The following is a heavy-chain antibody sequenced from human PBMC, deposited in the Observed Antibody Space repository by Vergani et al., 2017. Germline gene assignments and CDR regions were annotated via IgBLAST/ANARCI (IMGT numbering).Heavy chain of an antibody. CDR3: ARDQYCGGDCYSQSFDY. Sequence: EVQLVESGGGLVQPGGSLRLSCAASGFTFSRHWMHWVRQAPGKGLVWVSRVNPEGTNTPYADSVKGRFTISRDNAKNMMYLQLNSLRDEDTAVYYCARDQYCGGDCYSQSFDYWGQGTLVTVSS. J-gene: IGHJ4*02. V-gene: IGHV3-74*01. CDR2: VNPEGTNT. D-gene: IGHD2-21*02. CDR1: GFTFSRHW.